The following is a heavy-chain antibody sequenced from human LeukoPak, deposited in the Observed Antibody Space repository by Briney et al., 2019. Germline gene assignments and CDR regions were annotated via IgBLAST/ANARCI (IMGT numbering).Heavy chain of an antibody. J-gene: IGHJ4*02. CDR2: ISGSGGST. CDR3: AKDVGDRGAFDY. D-gene: IGHD1-26*01. V-gene: IGHV3-23*01. Sequence: GGSLRLSCAASGFTFSSYAMSWVRQAPGKGLEWLSAISGSGGSTYYADSVKGRFTISRDNSKNTLYLQMNSLRAEDTAVYYCAKDVGDRGAFDYWGQGTLVTVSS. CDR1: GFTFSSYA.